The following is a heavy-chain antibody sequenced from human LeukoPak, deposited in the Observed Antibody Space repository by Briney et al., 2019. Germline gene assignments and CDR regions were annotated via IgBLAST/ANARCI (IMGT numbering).Heavy chain of an antibody. CDR2: ISGSGTTT. J-gene: IGHJ4*02. CDR3: AVGSLYSSGWTPGY. D-gene: IGHD6-19*01. Sequence: GSLILSCAASGFTFSSYAMSWVRQAPGKGLEWVSAISGSGTTTYYADSVKGRFTISRDNSKNTLYLQMNSLRAEDTAVYYCAVGSLYSSGWTPGYWGQGTLVTVSS. V-gene: IGHV3-23*01. CDR1: GFTFSSYA.